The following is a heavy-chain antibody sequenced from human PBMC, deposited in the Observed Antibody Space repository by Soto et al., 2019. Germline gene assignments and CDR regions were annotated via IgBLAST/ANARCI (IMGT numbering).Heavy chain of an antibody. CDR3: ARKLGYCSGGSCLGFDL. J-gene: IGHJ2*01. V-gene: IGHV1-69*01. D-gene: IGHD2-15*01. CDR2: IIPIFGTA. CDR1: GGTFSSYA. Sequence: QVQLVQSGAEVKKPGSSVKVSCKASGGTFSSYAISWVRQAPGQGLEWMGGIIPIFGTANYAQKLQGRVTITADESTSTAYMELSSLRSEDTAVYYCARKLGYCSGGSCLGFDLWGRGTLVTVSS.